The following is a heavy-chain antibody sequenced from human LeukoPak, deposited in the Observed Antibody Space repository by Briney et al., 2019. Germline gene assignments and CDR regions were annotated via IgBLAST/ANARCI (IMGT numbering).Heavy chain of an antibody. J-gene: IGHJ3*02. Sequence: SETLSLTCTVSGGSISSHYWSWIRQPPGKGLELIGFIYYSGSTNYNPSLKSRVTMSVDTSKNQFSLKLSSVTAADTAVYYCARGRYCSADICSGGDAFDIWGQGTMVSVSS. CDR1: GGSISSHY. V-gene: IGHV4-59*11. CDR3: ARGRYCSADICSGGDAFDI. CDR2: IYYSGST. D-gene: IGHD2-15*01.